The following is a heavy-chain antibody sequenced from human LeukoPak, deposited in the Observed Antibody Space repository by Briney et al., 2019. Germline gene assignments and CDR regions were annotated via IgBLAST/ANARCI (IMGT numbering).Heavy chain of an antibody. CDR3: AGEPYYDILTGSNYFDY. CDR1: GYTFTSYG. CDR2: ISAYNGNT. V-gene: IGHV1-18*01. D-gene: IGHD3-9*01. Sequence: ASVKVSCKASGYTFTSYGISWVRQAPGQGLEWMGWISAYNGNTNYAQKLQGRVTMTTDTSTSTAYMELRSLRSDDTAVYYCAGEPYYDILTGSNYFDYWGQGTLVTVSS. J-gene: IGHJ4*02.